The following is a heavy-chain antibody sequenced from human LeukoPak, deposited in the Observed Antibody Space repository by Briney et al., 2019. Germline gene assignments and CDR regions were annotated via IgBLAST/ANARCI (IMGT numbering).Heavy chain of an antibody. Sequence: SVKVSCKASGGTFSSYAISWVRQAPGQGLEWMGGIIPIFGTANYAQKFQGRVTITADESTSTAYMELSSLRSEDTAMYYCARDSPYSSSWLNWFDPWGQGTLVTVSS. CDR2: IIPIFGTA. J-gene: IGHJ5*02. CDR1: GGTFSSYA. CDR3: ARDSPYSSSWLNWFDP. V-gene: IGHV1-69*13. D-gene: IGHD6-13*01.